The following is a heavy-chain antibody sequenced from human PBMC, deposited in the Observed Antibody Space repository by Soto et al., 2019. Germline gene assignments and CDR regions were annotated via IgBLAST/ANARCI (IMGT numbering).Heavy chain of an antibody. Sequence: QVQLQESGPRLVKPSATLSLTCTVSGGSITSSYWSWIRRPPGKGLEWIAYIYDTGISGYTPSTSYYPSRKSRVTMSVDTSKSQFSLKLTSVTAADTAVYYCARGEDAFFYYGLDVWGQGITVTVSS. V-gene: IGHV4-59*01. CDR2: IYDTGISGYTPST. CDR3: ARGEDAFFYYGLDV. CDR1: GGSITSSY. J-gene: IGHJ6*02.